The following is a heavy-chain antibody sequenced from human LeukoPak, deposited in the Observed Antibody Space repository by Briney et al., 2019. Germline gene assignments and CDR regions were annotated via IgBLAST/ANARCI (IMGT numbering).Heavy chain of an antibody. CDR1: GFTFSSYG. J-gene: IGHJ4*02. V-gene: IGHV3-33*01. CDR2: IWYDGSNK. D-gene: IGHD3-3*01. CDR3: ARGWRTFDY. Sequence: GRSLRLSCAASGFTFSSYGMHWVRQAPGKGLEWVAVIWYDGSNKYYADSVKGRFTISRDNSKNTLYLQMNSLRAEDTAVYYCARGWRTFDYWGQGTLVTASS.